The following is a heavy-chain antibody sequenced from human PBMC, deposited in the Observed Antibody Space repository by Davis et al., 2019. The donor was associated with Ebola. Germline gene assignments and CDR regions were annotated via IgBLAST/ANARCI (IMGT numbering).Heavy chain of an antibody. D-gene: IGHD6-13*01. CDR3: ARSRYGSSFDS. CDR2: IYYSGST. V-gene: IGHV4-39*01. Sequence: SETLSLTCTVSGGSISGSSYYWGWIRQPPGRGLEWIGSIYYSGSTDYNSSLKSRVTISVDTSKNQFSLKLSSVTAADTAVYFCARSRYGSSFDSWGQGTLVSVSS. J-gene: IGHJ4*02. CDR1: GGSISGSSYY.